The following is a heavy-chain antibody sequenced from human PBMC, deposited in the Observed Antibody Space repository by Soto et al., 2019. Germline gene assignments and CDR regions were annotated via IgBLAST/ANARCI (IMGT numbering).Heavy chain of an antibody. CDR3: ARHAGIAVPGPDY. V-gene: IGHV5-51*01. Sequence: LGESLKISCKGSGYSFLTYWIGWVRQMPGKGLEWMGVIYPGDSDTRYSPSFQGQVTTSADKSFSTAYLQWSSLKASDTAIYYCARHAGIAVPGPDYWGQGTLVTVSS. J-gene: IGHJ4*02. D-gene: IGHD6-19*01. CDR2: IYPGDSDT. CDR1: GYSFLTYW.